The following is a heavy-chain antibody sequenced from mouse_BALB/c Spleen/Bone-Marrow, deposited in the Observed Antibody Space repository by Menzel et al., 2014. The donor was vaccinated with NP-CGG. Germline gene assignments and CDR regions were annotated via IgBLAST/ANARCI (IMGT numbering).Heavy chain of an antibody. CDR3: ARSRYDGTYWYFDV. J-gene: IGHJ1*01. CDR2: IDLYYGGT. Sequence: VQLQQSGPELEKPGASVKISCKASGNSFTANNMNWVKQSNGKSLEWIGNIDLYYGGTSYNQKFKGKATLTADKSSSTAYMQLKSLTSEDSAVYYCARSRYDGTYWYFDVWGAGTTVTVSS. CDR1: GNSFTANN. V-gene: IGHV1-39*01. D-gene: IGHD2-14*01.